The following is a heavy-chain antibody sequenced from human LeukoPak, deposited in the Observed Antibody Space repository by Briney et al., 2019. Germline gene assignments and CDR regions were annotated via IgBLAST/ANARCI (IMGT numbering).Heavy chain of an antibody. CDR2: ISSSSSYI. D-gene: IGHD4-23*01. V-gene: IGHV3-21*04. CDR3: AKDRVKSYGGNFPYYYGMDV. J-gene: IGHJ6*02. CDR1: GFTFSSYS. Sequence: GGSLRLSCAASGFTFSSYSMNWVRQAPGNGLEWVSSISSSSSYIYYADSVKGRFTISGDNSKNTLYLQMNSLRAEDTAVYYCAKDRVKSYGGNFPYYYGMDVWGQGTTVTVSS.